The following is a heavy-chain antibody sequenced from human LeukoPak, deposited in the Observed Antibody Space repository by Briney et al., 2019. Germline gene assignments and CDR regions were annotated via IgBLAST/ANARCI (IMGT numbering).Heavy chain of an antibody. CDR1: GFTFSSYW. Sequence: QAGGSLRLSCAASGFTFSSYWMSWVRQAPGKGLEWVANIKQDGSEKYYVDSVKGRFIISRDNAKNSLCLQMNSLRAEDTAVYYCAKGAFRDQVQGYYYMDVWGKGTTVTVSS. D-gene: IGHD3-10*01. V-gene: IGHV3-7*01. CDR2: IKQDGSEK. J-gene: IGHJ6*03. CDR3: AKGAFRDQVQGYYYMDV.